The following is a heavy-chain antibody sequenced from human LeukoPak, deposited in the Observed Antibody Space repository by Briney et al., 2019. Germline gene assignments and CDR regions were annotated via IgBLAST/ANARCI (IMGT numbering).Heavy chain of an antibody. Sequence: SETLSLTCAVYGGSFSGYYWSWIRQPPGKGLEWIGEINHSGSTFYNPSPKSRVTISVDTSINHFSLTLTSLTAADTAVYFCSRHEHKALAGDTWGQGTLVTVSS. CDR2: INHSGST. CDR1: GGSFSGYY. CDR3: SRHEHKALAGDT. V-gene: IGHV4-34*01. J-gene: IGHJ5*02. D-gene: IGHD6-19*01.